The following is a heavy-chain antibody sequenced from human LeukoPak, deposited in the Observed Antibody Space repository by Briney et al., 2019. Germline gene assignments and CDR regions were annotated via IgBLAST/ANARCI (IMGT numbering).Heavy chain of an antibody. J-gene: IGHJ4*02. CDR2: INPDGSWG. D-gene: IGHD1-7*01. CDR3: ARMNYVSSGWGAPFDY. CDR1: GFTFDSYA. V-gene: IGHV3-7*01. Sequence: PGGSLRLSCAASGFTFDSYAMSWVRQVPGKGLEWVAIINPDGSWGTFVDSVKGRFTISRDNAKNSLYLQMNSLRAEDTAVYYCARMNYVSSGWGAPFDYWGQGTLVTVSS.